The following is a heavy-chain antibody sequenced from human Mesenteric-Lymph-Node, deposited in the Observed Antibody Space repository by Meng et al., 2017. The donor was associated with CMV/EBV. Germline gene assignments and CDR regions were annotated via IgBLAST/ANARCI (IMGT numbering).Heavy chain of an antibody. V-gene: IGHV3-23*01. D-gene: IGHD1-26*01. CDR3: VRSATTRGTLNFDQ. CDR2: ISGSGGST. J-gene: IGHJ4*02. CDR1: GFTFSSYA. Sequence: GESLKISCAASGFTFSSYAMSWVRQAPGKGLEWVSAISGSGGSTYYADSVKGRFTISRDNSKNTLYLQMNSLRDGDTAVYYCVRSATTRGTLNFDQWGQGTLVTVSS.